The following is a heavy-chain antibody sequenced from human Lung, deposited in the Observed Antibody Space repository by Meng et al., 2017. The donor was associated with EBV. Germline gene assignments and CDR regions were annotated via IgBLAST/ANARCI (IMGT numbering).Heavy chain of an antibody. CDR1: GGSISSGGYY. CDR3: ARGGIGPFDY. CDR2: IYYSGST. J-gene: IGHJ4*02. V-gene: IGHV4-30-4*01. Sequence: QVRRWEWGPGMVKLSSTRSLNCAVSGGSISSGGYYWSWIRQPPGKGLEWIGYIYYSGSTYYNPSLKSRVTISVDTSKNQFSLKLSSVTAADTAVYYCARGGIGPFDYWGQGTLVTVSS. D-gene: IGHD2-21*01.